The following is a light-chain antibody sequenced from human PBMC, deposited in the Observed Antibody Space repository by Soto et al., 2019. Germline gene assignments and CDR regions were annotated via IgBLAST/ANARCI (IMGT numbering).Light chain of an antibody. J-gene: IGLJ2*01. CDR1: SSDVGGYNY. Sequence: QSALTQPASVSGSPGQSITISCTGTSSDVGGYNYVSWYQHHPGKAPKLMIYDVSNRPSGVSNRFSGSKSGNTASLTISGPQAEDEADYYWSSYTTSGTLVVFGGGTKLTVL. CDR2: DVS. CDR3: SSYTTSGTLVV. V-gene: IGLV2-14*03.